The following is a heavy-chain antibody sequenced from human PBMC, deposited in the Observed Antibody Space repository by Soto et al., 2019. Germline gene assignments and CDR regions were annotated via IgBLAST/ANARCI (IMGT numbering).Heavy chain of an antibody. CDR2: IGGGSAGA. CDR3: AKDAVPYNGKWAWFDS. J-gene: IGHJ5*01. CDR1: RFTFSNFA. Sequence: DVQLLESGGGLVQPGGSLTLSCAASRFTFSNFAMSWVRQAPGKGLEWVSGIGGGSAGAYYADSVKGRFTISRDNSKQTMYLHMNSLTDESTAVYYCAKDAVPYNGKWAWFDSWGQETLVTVS. D-gene: IGHD1-26*01. V-gene: IGHV3-23*01.